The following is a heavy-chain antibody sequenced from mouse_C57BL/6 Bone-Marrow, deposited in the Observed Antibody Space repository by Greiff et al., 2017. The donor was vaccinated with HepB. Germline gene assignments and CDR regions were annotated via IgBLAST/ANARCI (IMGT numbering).Heavy chain of an antibody. Sequence: QVQLQQPGAELVKPGASVKLSCKASGYTFTSYWMHWVKQRPGQGLEWIGMIHPNSGSTNYNEKLKSKATLTVDKSSSTAYMQLSSLTSEDSAVYYCASGSYPFDYWGQGTTLTVSS. CDR3: ASGSYPFDY. CDR2: IHPNSGST. J-gene: IGHJ2*01. D-gene: IGHD2-10*01. V-gene: IGHV1-64*01. CDR1: GYTFTSYW.